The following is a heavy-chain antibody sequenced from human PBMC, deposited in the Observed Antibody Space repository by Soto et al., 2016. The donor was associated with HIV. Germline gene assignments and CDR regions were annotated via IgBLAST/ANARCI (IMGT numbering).Heavy chain of an antibody. D-gene: IGHD4-17*01. CDR2: IYYSGST. V-gene: IGHV4-39*01. J-gene: IGHJ4*02. Sequence: QLQLQESGPGLVKPSETLSLTCTVSGGSISSSSYYWGWIRQPPGKGLEWIGSIYYSGSTYYKPSLKSRVTISADTSKNQFSLKLSSVTAADTTLYYCARQHLERGELWTTWGQGFLVTVS. CDR1: GGSISSSSYY. CDR3: ARQHLERGELWTT.